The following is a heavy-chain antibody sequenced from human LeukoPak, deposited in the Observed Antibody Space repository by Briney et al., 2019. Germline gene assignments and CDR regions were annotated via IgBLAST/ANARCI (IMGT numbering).Heavy chain of an antibody. CDR2: ISHDGSDK. Sequence: GRSLRLSCAASGFTFSSYAMHWVRQAPGKGLEWVAVISHDGSDKHYTDSVKGRFTISRDNSRNTLYLQMNSLRAEDTAVYYCAREPGPGYFDYWGQGTLVTVSS. J-gene: IGHJ4*02. CDR1: GFTFSSYA. D-gene: IGHD1-1*01. V-gene: IGHV3-30-3*01. CDR3: AREPGPGYFDY.